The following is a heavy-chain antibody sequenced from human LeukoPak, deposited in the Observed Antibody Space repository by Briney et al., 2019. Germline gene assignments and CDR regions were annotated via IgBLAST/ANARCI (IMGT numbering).Heavy chain of an antibody. D-gene: IGHD2-8*01. CDR1: GFSLSSHG. CDR3: VKWTNYYFAL. V-gene: IGHV3-64*01. CDR2: ISSNGIST. J-gene: IGHJ2*01. Sequence: HPGGSLRLSCVVSGFSLSSHGMHWVRQAPGKGLEDVSAISSNGISTFYANSVKGRFTVSRDDSKNTVYLQMGSLRAEDMAVYYCVKWTNYYFALWGRGTLGTVSS.